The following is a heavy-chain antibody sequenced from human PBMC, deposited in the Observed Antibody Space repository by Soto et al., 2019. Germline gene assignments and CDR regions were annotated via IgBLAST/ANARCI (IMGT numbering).Heavy chain of an antibody. Sequence: QVQLQESGPGLVKPSQTLSLTCTVSGGSISSGDYSWSWIRQHPGKGLEWIGYLYYSGSTYYNPSLKSRVTISVDTSKNQFSLKLSSVTAADTAVYYCARWWSGSRQGFDPWGQGTLVTVSS. J-gene: IGHJ5*02. CDR1: GGSISSGDYS. CDR2: LYYSGST. D-gene: IGHD3-3*01. CDR3: ARWWSGSRQGFDP. V-gene: IGHV4-31*03.